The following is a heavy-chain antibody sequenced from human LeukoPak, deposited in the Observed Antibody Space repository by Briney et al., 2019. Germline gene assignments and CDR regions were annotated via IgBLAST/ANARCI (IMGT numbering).Heavy chain of an antibody. CDR1: GGTFSSYA. J-gene: IGHJ4*02. V-gene: IGHV1-69*04. Sequence: SVKLSCTASGGTFSSYAISWVRQAPGQGLEWMGRIIPILGIANYAQKFQGRVKITADKSTSTAYIERSSLRSEHTTVHYCARVMAETAMVTFFCYIDYWGQGTLVTVSS. CDR3: ARVMAETAMVTFFCYIDY. D-gene: IGHD5-18*01. CDR2: IIPILGIA.